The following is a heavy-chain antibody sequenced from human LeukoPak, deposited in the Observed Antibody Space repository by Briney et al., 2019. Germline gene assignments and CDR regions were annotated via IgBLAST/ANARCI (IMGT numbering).Heavy chain of an antibody. CDR3: ATLLAPHTLFDY. CDR1: GYTFTSYD. J-gene: IGHJ4*02. CDR2: MNPNSGNT. Sequence: SVKVSCKASGYTFTSYDINWMRQATGQGLEWMGWMNPNSGNTGYAQKFQGRVTITADTSTDTAYMELSSLRSEDTAVYYCATLLAPHTLFDYWGQGTLVTVSS. V-gene: IGHV1-8*02.